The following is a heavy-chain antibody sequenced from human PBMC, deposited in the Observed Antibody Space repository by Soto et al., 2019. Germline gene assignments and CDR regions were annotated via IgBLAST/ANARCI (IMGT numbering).Heavy chain of an antibody. CDR3: ARGIEGWYQGRYYYGMDV. D-gene: IGHD6-19*01. V-gene: IGHV4-61*01. CDR1: GGSVSSGSYY. J-gene: IGHJ6*02. CDR2: IYYRGST. Sequence: QVQLQESGPGLVKPSETLSLTCTVSGGSVSSGSYYWSWIRQPPGRGLGWIGYIYYRGSTNNTPPPRRPVTLPVATSKTQFSLKLSSVTAADTAVYYCARGIEGWYQGRYYYGMDVWGQGTTVTVSS.